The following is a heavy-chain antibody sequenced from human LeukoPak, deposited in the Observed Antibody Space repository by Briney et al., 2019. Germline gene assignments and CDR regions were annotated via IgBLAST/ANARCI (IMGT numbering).Heavy chain of an antibody. CDR3: ARLSPLTGAYYYMDV. CDR2: ISTTSSLI. J-gene: IGHJ6*03. D-gene: IGHD7-27*01. Sequence: GGSLRLSCAGSGFTFSRYNMNWVRQAPGKGLEWVSYISTTSSLIYYADSVKGRFTISRDNAKNSLYLQMNSLRAEDTAVYYCARLSPLTGAYYYMDVWGKGTTVTVSS. V-gene: IGHV3-48*01. CDR1: GFTFSRYN.